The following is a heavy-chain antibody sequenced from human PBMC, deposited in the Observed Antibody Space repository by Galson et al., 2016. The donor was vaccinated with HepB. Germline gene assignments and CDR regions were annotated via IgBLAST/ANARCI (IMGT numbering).Heavy chain of an antibody. D-gene: IGHD6-19*01. J-gene: IGHJ5*02. Sequence: GFTFSDFEMNWVRQAPGKGLEWISFISGTGSTIYYGDSVKGRFTISRDNTKNSLYLQMNSLRAEDTAVYYCARGRYSSGWANWFDPWGQGTLVIVSS. CDR3: ARGRYSSGWANWFDP. V-gene: IGHV3-48*03. CDR2: ISGTGSTI. CDR1: GFTFSDFE.